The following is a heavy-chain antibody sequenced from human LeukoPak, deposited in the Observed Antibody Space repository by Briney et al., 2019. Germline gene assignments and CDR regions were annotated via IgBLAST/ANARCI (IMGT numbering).Heavy chain of an antibody. V-gene: IGHV3-23*01. D-gene: IGHD3-16*01. Sequence: GGSLRLSCAASGFTFSSYAMSWVRQAPGKGLEWVSAISGSGGSTYYADSVKGRFTISRDNSKNTLYLQMNSLGAEDTAVYYCAKWGYYYYGMDVWGKGTTVTVSS. J-gene: IGHJ6*04. CDR1: GFTFSSYA. CDR2: ISGSGGST. CDR3: AKWGYYYYGMDV.